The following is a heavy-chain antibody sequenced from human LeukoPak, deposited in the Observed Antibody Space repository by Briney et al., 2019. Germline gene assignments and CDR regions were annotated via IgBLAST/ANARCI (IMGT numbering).Heavy chain of an antibody. Sequence: SQTLSLTCTVSGGSLSSGSYFWSWIRQPAGKGLEWIGRIYTSGSTNYNPSLKSRVTISPDTSKNQFSLKLSSVTAADTAVYYCARELAGYGKLDYWGQGILVTVSS. D-gene: IGHD5-12*01. CDR1: GGSLSSGSYF. J-gene: IGHJ4*01. CDR3: ARELAGYGKLDY. V-gene: IGHV4-61*02. CDR2: IYTSGST.